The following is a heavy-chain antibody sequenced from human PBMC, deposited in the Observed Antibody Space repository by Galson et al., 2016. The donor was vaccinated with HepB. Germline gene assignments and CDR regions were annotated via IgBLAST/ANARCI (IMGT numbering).Heavy chain of an antibody. CDR2: VSFNGKVQ. V-gene: IGHV3-30*03. J-gene: IGHJ6*02. CDR1: GFTFGDYG. CDR3: ARDPSYYSGMDV. Sequence: SLRLSCAASGFTFGDYGMHWVRQAPGKGPEWVGVVSFNGKVQYYAGSVKGRFTISRDNAKNTLYLQMNSLRAEDTAVYYCARDPSYYSGMDVWGQGTTVTVSS.